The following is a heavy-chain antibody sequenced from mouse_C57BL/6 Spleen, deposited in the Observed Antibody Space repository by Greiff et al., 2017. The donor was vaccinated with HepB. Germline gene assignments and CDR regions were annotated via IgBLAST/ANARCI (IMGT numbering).Heavy chain of an antibody. D-gene: IGHD1-1*01. CDR2: IDPETGGT. J-gene: IGHJ2*01. Sequence: VQLQQSGAELVRPGASVTLSCKASGYTFTDYEMHWVKQTPVHGLEWIGAIDPETGGTAYNQKFKGKAILTADKSSSTAYMELRSLTSEDSAVYYWTCNYYGSSVYGGWGKGTTLTVAS. V-gene: IGHV1-15*01. CDR3: TCNYYGSSVYGG. CDR1: GYTFTDYE.